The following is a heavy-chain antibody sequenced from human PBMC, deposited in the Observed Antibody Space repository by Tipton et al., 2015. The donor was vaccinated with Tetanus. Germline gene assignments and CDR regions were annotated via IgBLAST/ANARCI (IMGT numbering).Heavy chain of an antibody. V-gene: IGHV4-4*07. CDR2: ISNGNP. CDR3: ARGITDGYNRRLDY. J-gene: IGHJ4*02. Sequence: LRLSCTVSGGSISSYYWSWIRQPAGKGLEWIGHISNGNPDYTPSLKNRVTLSVDTSKNEFSLTLRSVTAADTGIYYCARGITDGYNRRLDYWGQGTLVAVSP. CDR1: GGSISSYY. D-gene: IGHD5-24*01.